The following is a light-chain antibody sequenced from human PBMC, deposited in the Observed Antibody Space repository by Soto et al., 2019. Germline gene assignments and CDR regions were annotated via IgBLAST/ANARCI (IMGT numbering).Light chain of an antibody. Sequence: EIVMTQSPATLSVSPGETATLSCRASQSVASNLAWFQQKPGQAPRLLIFRASTRATGVPARFSGSGSGTEFPLTITSLQSEDFAVYYCQQYHNWPPLFTFGPGTKVDIK. J-gene: IGKJ3*01. CDR2: RAS. CDR1: QSVASN. CDR3: QQYHNWPPLFT. V-gene: IGKV3-15*01.